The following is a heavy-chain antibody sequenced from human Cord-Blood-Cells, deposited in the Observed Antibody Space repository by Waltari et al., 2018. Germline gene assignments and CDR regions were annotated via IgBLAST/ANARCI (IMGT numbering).Heavy chain of an antibody. D-gene: IGHD5-12*01. V-gene: IGHV3-33*01. CDR1: GFTFSSYG. Sequence: QVQLVESGGGVVQPGRSLRLSCAASGFTFSSYGMHWVRQAPGKGLEWVAFIWYDGSNKYYADSVKGRFTISRDNSKNTLYLQMNSLRAEDTAVYYCARHSGYDYYFDYWGQGTLVTVSS. J-gene: IGHJ4*02. CDR3: ARHSGYDYYFDY. CDR2: IWYDGSNK.